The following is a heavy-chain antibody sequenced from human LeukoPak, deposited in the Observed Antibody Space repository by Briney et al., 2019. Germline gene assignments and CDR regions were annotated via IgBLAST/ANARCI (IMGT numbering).Heavy chain of an antibody. CDR2: INPNSGGP. J-gene: IGHJ4*02. CDR1: GYSFTDSY. Sequence: GASVKVSCKASGYSFTDSYIYWVRQAPGQGLEWMGWINPNSGGPNYAQSFQGRVTMTRDTSISTAYMELTWLRSDDTAVYYCARAYASGWHIDFWGQGTLVTVSS. D-gene: IGHD6-19*01. V-gene: IGHV1-2*02. CDR3: ARAYASGWHIDF.